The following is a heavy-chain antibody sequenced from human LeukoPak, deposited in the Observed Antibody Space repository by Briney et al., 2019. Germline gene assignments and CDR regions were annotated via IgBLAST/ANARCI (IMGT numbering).Heavy chain of an antibody. D-gene: IGHD1-20*01. CDR1: GGSVSSGSYY. V-gene: IGHV4-61*01. Sequence: SETLSRTCTVSGGSVSSGSYYWSWIRQPPGKGLEWIGYIYYSGSTNYNPSLKSRVTISVDTSKNQFSLKLSSVTAADTAVYYCARNYNWNRIFQHWGQGTLVTVSS. J-gene: IGHJ1*01. CDR3: ARNYNWNRIFQH. CDR2: IYYSGST.